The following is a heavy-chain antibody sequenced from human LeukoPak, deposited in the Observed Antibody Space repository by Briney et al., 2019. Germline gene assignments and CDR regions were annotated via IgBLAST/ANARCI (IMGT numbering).Heavy chain of an antibody. CDR1: GGPFSSYT. J-gene: IGHJ4*02. Sequence: GSSVKLSCKASGGPFSSYTISWLRQAPGQGLEWMGRIIPILGIANYAQKFQGRVTITADKSTSTAYMNLSSLRSEDTCVQHCGIVASVGDFYDTPPAYYFDYWGQGALVTVSS. CDR2: IIPILGIA. CDR3: GIVASVGDFYDTPPAYYFDY. V-gene: IGHV1-69*02. D-gene: IGHD2-21*01.